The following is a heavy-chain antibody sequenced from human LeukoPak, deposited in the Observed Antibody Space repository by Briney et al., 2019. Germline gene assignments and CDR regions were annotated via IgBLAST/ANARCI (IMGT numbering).Heavy chain of an antibody. CDR3: ARDYCTSTSCFDY. Sequence: PGRSLRLSCAASGFTFSSYGMHWVRQAPGKGLEWVAVIWYDGSKKYYADSVKGRFTISRDNSKNTLYLQMSSLRAEDTAVYYCARDYCTSTSCFDYWGQGTLVTVSS. V-gene: IGHV3-33*08. CDR1: GFTFSSYG. J-gene: IGHJ4*02. D-gene: IGHD2-2*01. CDR2: IWYDGSKK.